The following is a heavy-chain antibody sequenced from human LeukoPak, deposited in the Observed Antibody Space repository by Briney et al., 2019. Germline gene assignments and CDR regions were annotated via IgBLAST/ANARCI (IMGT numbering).Heavy chain of an antibody. D-gene: IGHD3-3*01. V-gene: IGHV4-38-2*01. J-gene: IGHJ4*02. CDR2: IYHSGST. Sequence: PSETLSLTCVVPGYSIRSGYYWGWTRQPPGKGLEWIGSIYHSGSTYYNPSLKSRVTISVDTSKNQFSLKLSSVTAADTAVYYCARTYYDLWSGYYAYYFDYWGQGTLVTVSS. CDR1: GYSIRSGYY. CDR3: ARTYYDLWSGYYAYYFDY.